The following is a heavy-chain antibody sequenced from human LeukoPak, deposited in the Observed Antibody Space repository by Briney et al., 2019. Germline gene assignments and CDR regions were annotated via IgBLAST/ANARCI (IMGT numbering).Heavy chain of an antibody. V-gene: IGHV3-48*03. CDR1: GFSFSSYE. Sequence: GGSLRLSCAASGFSFSSYELNWVREAPGKGLEWVSYISSSGSTIYYADSVKRGVTISRDNTKNSLYLQMNSLRAEDTAVYYCARGRNILTYWGQGTLVTVSS. CDR2: ISSSGSTI. CDR3: ARGRNILTY. D-gene: IGHD3-9*01. J-gene: IGHJ4*02.